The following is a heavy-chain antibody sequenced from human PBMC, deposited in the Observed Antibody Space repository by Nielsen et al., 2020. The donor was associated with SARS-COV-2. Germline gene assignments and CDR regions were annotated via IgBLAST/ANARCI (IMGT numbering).Heavy chain of an antibody. CDR1: GFTFSSYA. D-gene: IGHD3-10*01. J-gene: IGHJ6*02. CDR3: ARDYTMVRGVTIYYYGMDV. Sequence: GSLLKISCAASGFTFSSYAMHWVRQAPGKGLEWVAVISYDGSNKYYADSVKGRFTISRDNSKNTLYLQMNSLRAEDTAVYYCARDYTMVRGVTIYYYGMDVWGQGTTVTVSS. CDR2: ISYDGSNK. V-gene: IGHV3-30-3*01.